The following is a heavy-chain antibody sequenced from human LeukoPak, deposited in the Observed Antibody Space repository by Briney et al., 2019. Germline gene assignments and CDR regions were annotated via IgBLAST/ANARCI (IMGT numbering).Heavy chain of an antibody. Sequence: GESLKISCKGPGYSFTTYWIGWVRQMPGRGLEWMGIIYPGDSDTRYSPSFQGQVTISADKSISTAYLQWSSLKASDTAMYYCARQFMDSSGYYSYYFDYWGQGTLVTVSS. CDR2: IYPGDSDT. J-gene: IGHJ4*02. V-gene: IGHV5-51*01. CDR1: GYSFTTYW. D-gene: IGHD3-22*01. CDR3: ARQFMDSSGYYSYYFDY.